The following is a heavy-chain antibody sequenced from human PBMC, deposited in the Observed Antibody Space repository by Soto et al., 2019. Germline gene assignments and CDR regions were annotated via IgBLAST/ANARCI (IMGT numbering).Heavy chain of an antibody. V-gene: IGHV3-30*18. Sequence: GGSLRLSCAASGFTFSSYGMHWVRQAPGKGLEWVAVISYDGSNKYYADSVKGRFTISRDNSKNTLYLQMNSLRAEDTAVYYCAKPGKRVNHYDFWSGYLPLFDPWGQGTLVTVSS. D-gene: IGHD3-3*01. CDR3: AKPGKRVNHYDFWSGYLPLFDP. CDR2: ISYDGSNK. J-gene: IGHJ5*02. CDR1: GFTFSSYG.